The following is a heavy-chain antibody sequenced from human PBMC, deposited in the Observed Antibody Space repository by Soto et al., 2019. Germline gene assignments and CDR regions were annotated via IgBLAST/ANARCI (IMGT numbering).Heavy chain of an antibody. J-gene: IGHJ2*01. CDR1: GGSFSGYY. Sequence: QVHLQQWGAGLLKPSETLSLTCAVYGGSFSGYYWSWIRQPPGKGLEWIGEINNGGSSNYNPSLNSRGSMSVGTSNNQFSLKLTSVTAADTAVYYCARGRGDGYNQNWYFDLWGRGTLVTVSS. D-gene: IGHD3-10*01. CDR2: INNGGSS. CDR3: ARGRGDGYNQNWYFDL. V-gene: IGHV4-34*01.